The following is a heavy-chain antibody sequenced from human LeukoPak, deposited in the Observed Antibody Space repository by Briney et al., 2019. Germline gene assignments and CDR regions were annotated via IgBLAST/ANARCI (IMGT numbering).Heavy chain of an antibody. J-gene: IGHJ4*02. D-gene: IGHD2-21*02. CDR1: GGSIRTYY. CDR3: SRVPPTYCGGDCYVFDY. Sequence: SETLSLTCTVSGGSIRTYYWSWIRQPPGKGLEWIGYIYYTGSTNYNPSLKSRVTISVDTSKNQFSLKLSSVTAADTAVYYCSRVPPTYCGGDCYVFDYWGQGTLVTVSS. V-gene: IGHV4-59*01. CDR2: IYYTGST.